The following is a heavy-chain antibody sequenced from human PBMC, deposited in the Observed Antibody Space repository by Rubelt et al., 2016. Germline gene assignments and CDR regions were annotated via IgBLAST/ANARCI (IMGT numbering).Heavy chain of an antibody. V-gene: IGHV4-34*01. D-gene: IGHD2-2*01. Sequence: QVQLQQWGAGLLKPSETLSLTCAVYGGSFSGYYWSWIRQPPGKGLEWIGEINHSGSTNYNPSLKSRVTISVDTSKHPFSLKLSSVTAADTAVYYCARWRVVPAAILNYGMDVWGQGTTVTVSS. CDR2: INHSGST. J-gene: IGHJ6*02. CDR3: ARWRVVPAAILNYGMDV. CDR1: GGSFSGYY.